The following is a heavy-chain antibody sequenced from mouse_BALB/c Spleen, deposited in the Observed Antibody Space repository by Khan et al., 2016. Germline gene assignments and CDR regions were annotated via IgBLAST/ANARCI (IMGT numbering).Heavy chain of an antibody. J-gene: IGHJ4*01. CDR1: GFNITDTY. Sequence: VQLKQSGAELVKPGASVKLSCTASGFNITDTYMHWVKQRPEQGLEWIGRIDPANGNTNYDPKFQGKATITADTSSNTAYLQLSSLTSEDTAVYYCASRRYYYAMDYWGQGTSVTVAS. CDR2: IDPANGNT. V-gene: IGHV14-3*02. CDR3: ASRRYYYAMDY.